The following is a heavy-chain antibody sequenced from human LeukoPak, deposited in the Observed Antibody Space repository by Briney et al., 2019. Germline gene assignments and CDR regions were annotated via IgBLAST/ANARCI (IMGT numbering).Heavy chain of an antibody. D-gene: IGHD2-2*03. J-gene: IGHJ5*02. CDR1: GGTLSSYA. CDR2: IIPIFGTA. V-gene: IGHV1-69*05. Sequence: PLASVKVSCKASGGTLSSYAISWVRQAPGQGLKWMGGIIPIFGTANYAQKFQGRVTITTDESTSTAYMELSSLRSEDTAVYYCARVGYCSSTSCYDGWFDPWGQGTLVTVSS. CDR3: ARVGYCSSTSCYDGWFDP.